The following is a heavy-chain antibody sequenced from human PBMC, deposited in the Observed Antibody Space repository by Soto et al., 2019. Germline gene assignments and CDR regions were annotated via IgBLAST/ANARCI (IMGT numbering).Heavy chain of an antibody. V-gene: IGHV3-23*01. Sequence: GGSLRLSCAASGFTFSSYDMIWVRQAPGKGLQWVSVISGSGGRTHYEESVKGRFTISRDNSKNTLYPKMKSLSADDTAVYYCAKDPLRWYVFDYWGQGTLVTVSS. CDR3: AKDPLRWYVFDY. J-gene: IGHJ4*02. CDR1: GFTFSSYD. D-gene: IGHD6-13*01. CDR2: ISGSGGRT.